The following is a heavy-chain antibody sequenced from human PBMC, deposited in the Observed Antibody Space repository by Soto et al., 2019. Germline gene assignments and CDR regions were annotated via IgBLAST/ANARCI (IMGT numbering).Heavy chain of an antibody. CDR2: ISWDGGST. J-gene: IGHJ6*02. V-gene: IGHV3-43*01. CDR3: AREAVAGPYYYYGMDV. CDR1: GFTFDDYT. D-gene: IGHD6-19*01. Sequence: LRLSCAASGFTFDDYTMHWVRQAPGKGLEWVSLISWDGGSTYYADSVKGRFTTSRDNSKNSLYLQMNSLRTEDTALYYCAREAVAGPYYYYGMDVWCQGTTLTVFS.